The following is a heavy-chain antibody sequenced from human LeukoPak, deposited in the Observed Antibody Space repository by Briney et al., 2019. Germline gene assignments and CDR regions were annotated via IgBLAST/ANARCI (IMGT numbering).Heavy chain of an antibody. CDR1: GFTFSSYW. Sequence: PGGSLRLSCAASGFTFSSYWMSWVRQAPGKGLEWVANIKQDGSEEYYGDSVRGRFTISRDNAKNSLYLQMNSLRAEDTAVYYCAREGLWFGEFLFDYWGQGTLVTVSS. D-gene: IGHD3-10*01. V-gene: IGHV3-7*01. CDR2: IKQDGSEE. CDR3: AREGLWFGEFLFDY. J-gene: IGHJ4*02.